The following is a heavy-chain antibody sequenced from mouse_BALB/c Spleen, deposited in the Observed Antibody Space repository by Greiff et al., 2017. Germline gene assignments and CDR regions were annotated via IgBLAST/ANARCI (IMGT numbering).Heavy chain of an antibody. CDR2: ILPGSGST. CDR1: GYTFSGYC. Sequence: VKLQESGAELMKPGASVKISCTATGYTFSGYCIEWVKQRPGHGLEWIGEILPGSGSTNYTEKFKGKATFTADTSSNTAYMQLSSLTSEDTAVYYCARTLRLWYYFDYWGQGTTLTVSS. J-gene: IGHJ2*01. V-gene: IGHV1-9*01. CDR3: ARTLRLWYYFDY. D-gene: IGHD1-2*01.